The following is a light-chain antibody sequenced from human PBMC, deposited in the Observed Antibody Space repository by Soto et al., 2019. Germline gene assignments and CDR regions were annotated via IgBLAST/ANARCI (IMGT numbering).Light chain of an antibody. V-gene: IGKV1-39*01. CDR3: QQSYTSPPWT. CDR1: QSISTY. CDR2: SAS. Sequence: DIQMTQSPSPLSASVGDRVTISCRAAQSISTYLNWYQQKPGTAPRLLIYSASSVKTGVPPRFSGSGSGRDFTLTISSLRPEDIATYFCQQSYTSPPWTFGQGTKVDIK. J-gene: IGKJ1*01.